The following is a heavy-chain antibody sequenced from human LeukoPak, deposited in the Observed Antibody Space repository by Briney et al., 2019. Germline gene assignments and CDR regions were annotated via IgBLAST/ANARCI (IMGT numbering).Heavy chain of an antibody. J-gene: IGHJ6*02. V-gene: IGHV1-2*02. CDR1: GYTFTGYY. CDR2: INPNSGGT. D-gene: IGHD4-17*01. CDR3: ARDRSATVTTSYYYYGMDV. Sequence: ASVKVSCKASGYTFTGYYMHWVRQAPGQGLEWMGWINPNSGGTNYAQKFQGRVTMTRDTSLSTAYMELSRLRSDDTAVYYCARDRSATVTTSYYYYGMDVWGQGTTVTVSS.